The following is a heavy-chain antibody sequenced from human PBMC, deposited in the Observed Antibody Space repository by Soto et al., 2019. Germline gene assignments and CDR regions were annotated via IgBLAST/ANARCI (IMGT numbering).Heavy chain of an antibody. CDR2: IIPIFGTA. CDR1: GGTFSSYA. Sequence: GASVKVSCKASGGTFSSYAISWVRQAPGQGLEWMGGIIPIFGTANYAQKFQGRVTITADESTSTAYMELSSLRSEDTAVYYCARDLSGGYDILTGYSDYWGQGTLVTVSS. D-gene: IGHD3-9*01. J-gene: IGHJ4*02. CDR3: ARDLSGGYDILTGYSDY. V-gene: IGHV1-69*13.